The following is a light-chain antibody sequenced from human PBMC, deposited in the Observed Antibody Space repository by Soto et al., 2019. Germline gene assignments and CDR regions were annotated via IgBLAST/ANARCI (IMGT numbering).Light chain of an antibody. Sequence: DIQMTQSPSTLSASVGDRVTTTCRASQSISIWLAWYQQRPGKAPKLLIYKASSLESGVPSRFSGSGSGTEFTLTISSLQPDDSATYYCQQYNSYWTFGQGTKVEIE. J-gene: IGKJ1*01. CDR1: QSISIW. CDR3: QQYNSYWT. CDR2: KAS. V-gene: IGKV1-5*03.